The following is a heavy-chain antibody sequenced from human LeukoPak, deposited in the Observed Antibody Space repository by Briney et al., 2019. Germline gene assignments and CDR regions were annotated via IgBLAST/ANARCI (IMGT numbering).Heavy chain of an antibody. Sequence: SQTLSLTCAISGDSVSSNSAAWNWIRQSPSRGLEWLGRTYYRSKWYNDYAVSVKSRITINPDTSKNQFSLQLNSVTPEDTAVYYCARERSLYYYDSSGLNRYFDLWGRGTLVTVSS. CDR2: TYYRSKWYN. CDR3: ARERSLYYYDSSGLNRYFDL. D-gene: IGHD3-22*01. J-gene: IGHJ2*01. CDR1: GDSVSSNSAA. V-gene: IGHV6-1*01.